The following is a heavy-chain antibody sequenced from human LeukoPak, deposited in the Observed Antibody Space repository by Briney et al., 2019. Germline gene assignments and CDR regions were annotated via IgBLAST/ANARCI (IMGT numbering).Heavy chain of an antibody. Sequence: SETLSLTCAVYGGSFSGYYWSWIRQPPGKGLEWIGESNHSGSTNYNPSLKSRVTITVDTSKNQFSLKLSSATAADTAVYHCASQAYCSGGSCSSDRNHYYYGMDVWGQGTTVTVSS. J-gene: IGHJ6*02. V-gene: IGHV4-34*01. CDR1: GGSFSGYY. CDR3: ASQAYCSGGSCSSDRNHYYYGMDV. CDR2: SNHSGST. D-gene: IGHD2-15*01.